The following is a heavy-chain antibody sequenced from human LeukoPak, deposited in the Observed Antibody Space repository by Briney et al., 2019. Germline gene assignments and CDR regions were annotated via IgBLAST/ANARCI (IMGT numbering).Heavy chain of an antibody. J-gene: IGHJ6*02. Sequence: PSETLSLTCTVSGGSISSYYWSWIRQPPGKGLEWIGYIYYSGSTNYNPSLKSRVTKSVDTSKNQFSLKLGSVTAADTAVYYCARDRAGYSSTYPDVWGQGTTVTVSS. D-gene: IGHD6-13*01. CDR3: ARDRAGYSSTYPDV. CDR1: GGSISSYY. CDR2: IYYSGST. V-gene: IGHV4-59*01.